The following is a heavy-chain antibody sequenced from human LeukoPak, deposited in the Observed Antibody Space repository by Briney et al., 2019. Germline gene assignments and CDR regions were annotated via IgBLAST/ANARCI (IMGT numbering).Heavy chain of an antibody. J-gene: IGHJ6*03. CDR1: GFTFSSYA. D-gene: IGHD3-22*01. V-gene: IGHV3-23*01. Sequence: GGSLRLSCAASGFTFSSYAMSWVRQAPGKGLEWVSTISGSGGSTYYADSVKGRFTISRDNSKNTLYLQMNSLRAEDTAVYYCAKRYYDSSGPYYYYMDVWGKGTTVTASS. CDR2: ISGSGGST. CDR3: AKRYYDSSGPYYYYMDV.